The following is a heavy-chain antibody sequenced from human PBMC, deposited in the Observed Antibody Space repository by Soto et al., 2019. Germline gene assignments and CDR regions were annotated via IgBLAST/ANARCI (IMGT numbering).Heavy chain of an antibody. CDR3: KGNSWYSRDYYYGMDV. V-gene: IGHV3-74*01. CDR1: GFTFSSYW. D-gene: IGHD6-13*01. CDR2: INSDGSIT. J-gene: IGHJ6*02. Sequence: EEQLVESGGGLVQPGGSLRLSCAASGFTFSSYWMHWVRQAPGKGLVWVSRINSDGSITSYADSVRGRFTISRDNAKNTLYLQMDSLRAEDTAVYYCKGNSWYSRDYYYGMDVWGQGTTVTVSS.